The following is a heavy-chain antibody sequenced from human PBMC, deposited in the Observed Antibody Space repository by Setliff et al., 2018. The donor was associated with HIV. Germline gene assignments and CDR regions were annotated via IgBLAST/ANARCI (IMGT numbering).Heavy chain of an antibody. CDR2: ISPDDSDT. Sequence: GESLKISCKSSGYVFTNYWIGWVRQMPGKGLEWMGIISPDDSDTRYSPSFQGQVTISVDKSTSTAYLQWSSLTASDSAIYYCARHFGISYRSPFDPWGQGTLVTVSS. J-gene: IGHJ5*02. D-gene: IGHD3-3*01. V-gene: IGHV5-51*01. CDR1: GYVFTNYW. CDR3: ARHFGISYRSPFDP.